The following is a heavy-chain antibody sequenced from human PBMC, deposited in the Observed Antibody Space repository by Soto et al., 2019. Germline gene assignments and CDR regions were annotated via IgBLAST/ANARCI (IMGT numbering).Heavy chain of an antibody. Sequence: QVQLVQSGAEVKKPGASVKVSCKASGYTFPSYGISWVRQAPGQGLEWMGWISAYNGNTNYAQKLQGRVTMPTDTSTSTADMELRSLRSDDTAVYYCARIRGYSSIWPGNWFDPWGQGTLVTVSS. CDR3: ARIRGYSSIWPGNWFDP. D-gene: IGHD6-13*01. CDR2: ISAYNGNT. CDR1: GYTFPSYG. V-gene: IGHV1-18*01. J-gene: IGHJ5*02.